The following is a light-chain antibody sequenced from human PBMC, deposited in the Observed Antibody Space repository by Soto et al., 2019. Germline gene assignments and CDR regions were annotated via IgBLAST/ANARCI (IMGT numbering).Light chain of an antibody. V-gene: IGLV2-23*01. CDR2: EGS. Sequence: QSALTQPASVSGSPGQSITISCTGTSSDVGSYNLVSWYQQHPGIAPKLMIYEGSKRPSGVSNRFSGSKSGNTASLTISGLQDEDEADYYCSSYAGSSTYAVFGGGTQLTVL. CDR1: SSDVGSYNL. J-gene: IGLJ7*01. CDR3: SSYAGSSTYAV.